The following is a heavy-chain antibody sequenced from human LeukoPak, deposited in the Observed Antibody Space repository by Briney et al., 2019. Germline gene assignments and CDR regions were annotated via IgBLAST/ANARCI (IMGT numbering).Heavy chain of an antibody. D-gene: IGHD6-13*01. Sequence: GGSLRLSCAASGFTVSCNYMSWVRQAPGKGLEWVSVIYSGGSTYYADSVKGRFTISRDNSKNTLYLQMNSLRAEDTAVYYCAREGAAAGTEAGYYYMDVWGKGTTVTVSS. V-gene: IGHV3-53*01. J-gene: IGHJ6*03. CDR3: AREGAAAGTEAGYYYMDV. CDR2: IYSGGST. CDR1: GFTVSCNY.